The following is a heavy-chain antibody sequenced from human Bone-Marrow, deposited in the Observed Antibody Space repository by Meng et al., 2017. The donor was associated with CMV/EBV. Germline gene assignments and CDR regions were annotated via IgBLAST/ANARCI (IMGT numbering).Heavy chain of an antibody. D-gene: IGHD3-10*01. CDR1: GGSISSSSYY. V-gene: IGHV4-39*01. CDR3: ARQQSVGIIRD. J-gene: IGHJ4*02. Sequence: SETLSLTCTVSGGSISSSSYYWGWIRQPPGKGLEWIGSIYYSGSTYYNPSLKSRVTISVDTSKNQFSLKLSSVTAADTAVYYCARQQSVGIIRDWGQGTLVTVSS. CDR2: IYYSGST.